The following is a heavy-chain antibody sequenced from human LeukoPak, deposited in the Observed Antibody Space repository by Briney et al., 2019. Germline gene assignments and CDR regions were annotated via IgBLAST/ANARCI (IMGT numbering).Heavy chain of an antibody. CDR1: GFSLSTSGVG. D-gene: IGHD6-19*01. Sequence: SGPTLVNPTQTLTLTCTFSGFSLSTSGVGVGWIRQPPGKALEWLAHIFSNDEKSYSTSLKSRLTISKDTSKSQVVLTMTNMDPVDTATYYCARISSGWYEGYGMDVWGQGTTVTVSS. CDR3: ARISSGWYEGYGMDV. V-gene: IGHV2-26*01. CDR2: IFSNDEK. J-gene: IGHJ6*02.